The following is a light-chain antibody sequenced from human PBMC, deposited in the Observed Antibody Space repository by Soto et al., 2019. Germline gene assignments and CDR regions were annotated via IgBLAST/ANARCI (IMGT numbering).Light chain of an antibody. Sequence: EIVMTQSPATLSVSPGERDTLSCRASQSVSSNLARYQQKPGQAPRLLIYGASTRATSIPARFSGSGSGTEFTLTISSLQSEDFAVYYCQQYNNWPFTFGPGTKVDIK. J-gene: IGKJ3*01. CDR2: GAS. CDR3: QQYNNWPFT. V-gene: IGKV3-15*01. CDR1: QSVSSN.